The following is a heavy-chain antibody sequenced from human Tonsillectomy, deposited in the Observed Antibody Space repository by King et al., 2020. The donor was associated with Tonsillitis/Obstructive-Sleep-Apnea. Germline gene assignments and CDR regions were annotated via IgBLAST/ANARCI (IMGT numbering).Heavy chain of an antibody. V-gene: IGHV3-11*06. CDR3: ARGKETYYYDSSGYRCPDY. CDR2: ISSSSSYT. J-gene: IGHJ4*02. D-gene: IGHD3-22*01. Sequence: VQLVESGGGLVKPGGSLRLSCAASGFTFSDYYMSWIRQAPGKGLGWVSYISSSSSYTNYADSVKGRFTISRDNAKNSLYLQMNSLRAEDTAVYYCARGKETYYYDSSGYRCPDYWGQGTLVTVSS. CDR1: GFTFSDYY.